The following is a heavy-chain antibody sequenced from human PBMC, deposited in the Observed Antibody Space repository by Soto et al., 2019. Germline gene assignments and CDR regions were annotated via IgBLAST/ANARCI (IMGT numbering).Heavy chain of an antibody. D-gene: IGHD2-2*01. CDR2: IYYSGST. V-gene: IGHV4-30-4*01. J-gene: IGHJ6*02. Sequence: SETLSLTCTVSGGSISSGDYYWGWIRQPPGKGLEWIGYIYYSGSTYYNPSLKSRVTISVDTSKNQFSLKLSSVTAADTAVYYCAREGCSSTSCYGFPTYGMDVWGQGTTVTVSS. CDR3: AREGCSSTSCYGFPTYGMDV. CDR1: GGSISSGDYY.